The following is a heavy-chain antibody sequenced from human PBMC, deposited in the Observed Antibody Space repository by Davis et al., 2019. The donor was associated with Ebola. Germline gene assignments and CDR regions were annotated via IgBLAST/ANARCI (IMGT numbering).Heavy chain of an antibody. Sequence: SETLSLTCTVSGGSVGSGTYYWNWIRQPPGKGLEWIGEINHSGSTNYNPSLKSRVTISVDTSKNQFSLKLSSVTAADTAVYYCARVRGSYYGRSGWFDPWGQGTLVTVSS. CDR1: GGSVGSGTYY. CDR2: INHSGST. D-gene: IGHD3-10*01. CDR3: ARVRGSYYGRSGWFDP. J-gene: IGHJ5*02. V-gene: IGHV4-34*01.